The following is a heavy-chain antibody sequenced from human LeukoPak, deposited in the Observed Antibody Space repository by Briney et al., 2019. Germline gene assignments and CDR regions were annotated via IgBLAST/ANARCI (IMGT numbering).Heavy chain of an antibody. Sequence: SETLSLTCTVSGGSVSSGSYYWSWIRQPPGKGLEWIGYIYYSGSTNYNPSLKSRVTISVDTSKNQFSLKLSSVTAADTAVYYCARHLGGFYDSSGYFDYWGQGTLVTVSS. CDR3: ARHLGGFYDSSGYFDY. CDR1: GGSVSSGSYY. V-gene: IGHV4-61*01. D-gene: IGHD3-22*01. J-gene: IGHJ4*02. CDR2: IYYSGST.